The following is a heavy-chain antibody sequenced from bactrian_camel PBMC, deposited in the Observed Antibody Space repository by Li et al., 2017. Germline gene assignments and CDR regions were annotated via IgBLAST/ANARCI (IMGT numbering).Heavy chain of an antibody. Sequence: DVQLVESGGGSVQAGGSLRLSCAASGYTYSSSYMGWFRQPPGKERELVAFIDNDGTTNYADSVKGRFTISRDSTKNTVYLQMNSLKPEDTAMYYCAATATDRFACRTRYVTMFPDRGQGTQVTVS. D-gene: IGHD4*01. J-gene: IGHJ4*01. V-gene: IGHV3S10*01. CDR3: AATATDRFACRTRYVTMFPD. CDR2: IDNDGTT. CDR1: GYTYSSSY.